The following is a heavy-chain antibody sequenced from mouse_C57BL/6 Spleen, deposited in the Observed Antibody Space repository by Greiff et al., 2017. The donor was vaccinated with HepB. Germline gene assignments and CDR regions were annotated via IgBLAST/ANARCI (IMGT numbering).Heavy chain of an antibody. CDR2: IWSGGST. Sequence: QVQLQQSGPGLVQPSQSLSITCTVSGFSLTSYGVHWVRQSPGKGLEWLGVIWSGGSTDYNAAFISRLSISKDNSKSQVFFKMNSLQADDTAIYYCASPFITTVVAMDYYAMDYWGQGTSVTVSS. CDR1: GFSLTSYG. D-gene: IGHD1-1*01. J-gene: IGHJ4*01. V-gene: IGHV2-2*01. CDR3: ASPFITTVVAMDYYAMDY.